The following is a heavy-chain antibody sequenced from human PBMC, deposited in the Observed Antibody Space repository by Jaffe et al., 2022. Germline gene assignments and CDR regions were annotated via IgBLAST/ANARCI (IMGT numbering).Heavy chain of an antibody. V-gene: IGHV4-61*02. CDR1: GGSISSGSYY. J-gene: IGHJ5*02. D-gene: IGHD3-9*01. CDR2: IYTSGST. Sequence: QVQLQESGPGLVKPSQTLSLTCTVSGGSISSGSYYWSWIRQPAGKGLEWIGRIYTSGSTNYNPSLKSRVTISVDTSKNQFSLKLSSVTAADTAVYYCARSEYYDILTGISLGWFDPWGQGTLVTVSS. CDR3: ARSEYYDILTGISLGWFDP.